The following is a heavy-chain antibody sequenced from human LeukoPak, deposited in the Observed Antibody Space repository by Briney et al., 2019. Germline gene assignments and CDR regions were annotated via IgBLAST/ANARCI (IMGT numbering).Heavy chain of an antibody. CDR2: IYSGGST. CDR1: GFTVSSNY. J-gene: IGHJ4*02. Sequence: GGSLGLSCAASGFTVSSNYMSWVRQAPGKGLEWVSVIYSGGSTYYADSVKGRFTISRDNSKNTLYLQMNSLRAEDTAVYYCARAQSYSSWYQDWGQGTLVTVSS. D-gene: IGHD6-13*01. CDR3: ARAQSYSSWYQD. V-gene: IGHV3-66*01.